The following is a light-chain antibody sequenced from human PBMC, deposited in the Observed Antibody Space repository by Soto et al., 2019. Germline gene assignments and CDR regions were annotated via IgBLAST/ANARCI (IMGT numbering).Light chain of an antibody. CDR2: EVT. CDR1: SGDVGSFNL. J-gene: IGLJ2*01. CDR3: CAYAGGSIYVL. V-gene: IGLV2-23*02. Sequence: QSALTQPASVSGSPGQSVTLSCTGTSGDVGSFNLVSWYQQHPGKAPNLLIYEVTKRPSGVSSRFSGSKSGNTASLTISGLHAEDAADYYCCAYAGGSIYVLFGGGTKLTVL.